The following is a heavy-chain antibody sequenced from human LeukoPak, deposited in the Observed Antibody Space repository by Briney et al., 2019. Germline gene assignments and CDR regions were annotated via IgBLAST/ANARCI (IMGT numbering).Heavy chain of an antibody. Sequence: GGSLRLSCAASGLTVSSNYMSWVRQAPGKGLQWVSVIYSGGSTYYADSVKGRFTISRDSSKNTLYLQMNGLRADDTAVYYCARWQSLAARFDNWGQGTLVTVSS. CDR3: ARWQSLAARFDN. CDR1: GLTVSSNY. D-gene: IGHD6-6*01. J-gene: IGHJ4*02. CDR2: IYSGGST. V-gene: IGHV3-53*01.